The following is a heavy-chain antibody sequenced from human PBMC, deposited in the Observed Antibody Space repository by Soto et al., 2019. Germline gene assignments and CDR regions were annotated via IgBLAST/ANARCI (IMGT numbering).Heavy chain of an antibody. Sequence: EVQLVESGGGLVQPGGSLRLSCAASGFTFSAHYMDWVRQAPGKGLEWVGRIKNQANSYTTEYAASVEGRFTISREDSQKSLYQQMNRLKTEDPAVYYCARVSLVGPSGGRYFDYWGQGSQVAVSS. V-gene: IGHV3-72*01. J-gene: IGHJ4*02. D-gene: IGHD1-26*01. CDR1: GFTFSAHY. CDR3: ARVSLVGPSGGRYFDY. CDR2: IKNQANSYTT.